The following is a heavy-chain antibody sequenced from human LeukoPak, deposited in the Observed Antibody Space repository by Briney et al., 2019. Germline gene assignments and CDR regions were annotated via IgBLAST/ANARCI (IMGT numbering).Heavy chain of an antibody. V-gene: IGHV4-59*01. CDR1: GASISGNY. Sequence: AETVSLSCTVSGASISGNYWRWVRQPPGKGLEWIGYIYYSGGTNYNPSLKRRVAILGGTSKNLSSLKLNSVTAGDTAGYYCAREGQGTYYYDSSRQLDFFDYWGQGTLGTVSP. J-gene: IGHJ4*02. CDR3: AREGQGTYYYDSSRQLDFFDY. D-gene: IGHD3-22*01. CDR2: IYYSGGT.